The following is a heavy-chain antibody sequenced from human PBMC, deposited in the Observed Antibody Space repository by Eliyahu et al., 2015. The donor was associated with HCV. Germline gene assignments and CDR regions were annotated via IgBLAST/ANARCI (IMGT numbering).Heavy chain of an antibody. J-gene: IGHJ3*02. Sequence: QVQLQESGPGLVKPSQTLSLTCTVSGGSISSGSYYWSWIRQPAGKGLEWIGRIYTSGSTNYNPSLKSRVTMSVDTSKNQFSLKLSSVTAADTAVYYCARYSGSYGLRDAFDIWGQGTMVTVSS. CDR1: GGSISSGSYY. CDR2: IYTSGST. D-gene: IGHD1-26*01. V-gene: IGHV4-61*02. CDR3: ARYSGSYGLRDAFDI.